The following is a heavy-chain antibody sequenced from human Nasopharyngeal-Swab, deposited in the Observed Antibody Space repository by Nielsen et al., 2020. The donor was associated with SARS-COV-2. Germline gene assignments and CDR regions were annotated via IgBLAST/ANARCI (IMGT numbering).Heavy chain of an antibody. CDR3: ATGHLGELSLYRYYYYYYGMDV. J-gene: IGHJ6*02. Sequence: WIRQPPGRGLEWIGNIYNSGSTHYNPSLKSRVTISADTSKNQFSLKLSSVTAADTAVYYCATGHLGELSLYRYYYYYYGMDVWGQGTTVTVSS. CDR2: IYNSGST. D-gene: IGHD3-16*02. V-gene: IGHV4-31*02.